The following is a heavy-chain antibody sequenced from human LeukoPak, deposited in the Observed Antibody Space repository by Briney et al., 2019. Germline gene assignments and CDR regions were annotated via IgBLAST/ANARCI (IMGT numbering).Heavy chain of an antibody. CDR2: VYWDDDK. D-gene: IGHD4-11*01. CDR1: GFSLSISGVG. Sequence: SGPKLVNPTQTLTLTCTFSGFSLSISGVGVGWIRQPPGKALAWLALVYWDDDKRYSPSLKSRLTITKDTSKNQIVLTMTNMDPVDTATYYCAHWFSTVSAFDYWGQGTLVTVSS. V-gene: IGHV2-5*02. J-gene: IGHJ4*02. CDR3: AHWFSTVSAFDY.